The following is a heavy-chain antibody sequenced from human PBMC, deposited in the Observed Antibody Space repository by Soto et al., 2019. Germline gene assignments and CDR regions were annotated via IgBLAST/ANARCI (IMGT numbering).Heavy chain of an antibody. V-gene: IGHV1-3*01. J-gene: IGHJ4*02. CDR3: ARGLRGSYRSFDY. Sequence: GASVKVSCKASGYTFTSYAMHWVRQAPGQRLEWMGWINAGNGNTKYSQKFQGRVTITRDTSASTAYMELSSLRSEDTAVYYCARGLRGSYRSFDYWGQGTLVTVSS. CDR2: INAGNGNT. D-gene: IGHD1-26*01. CDR1: GYTFTSYA.